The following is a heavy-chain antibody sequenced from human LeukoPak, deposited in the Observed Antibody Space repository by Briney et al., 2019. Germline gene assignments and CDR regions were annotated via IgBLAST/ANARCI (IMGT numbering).Heavy chain of an antibody. V-gene: IGHV4-39*01. CDR3: ARTVQLWSNAFDI. D-gene: IGHD5-18*01. J-gene: IGHJ3*02. Sequence: SETLSLTCTVSGGSISSSSYYWGWIRQPPGKGLEWIGSIYYSGSTYYNPSLKSRVTISVDTSKNQFSLKLSSVTAAGTAVYYCARTVQLWSNAFDIWGQGTMVTVSS. CDR1: GGSISSSSYY. CDR2: IYYSGST.